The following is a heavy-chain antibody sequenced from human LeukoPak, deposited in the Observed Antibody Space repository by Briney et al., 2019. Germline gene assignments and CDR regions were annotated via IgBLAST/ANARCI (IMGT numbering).Heavy chain of an antibody. CDR3: AKVGVALAFDY. CDR2: IYSGGNT. CDR1: GFTVSSNY. V-gene: IGHV3-66*01. Sequence: PGGSLRLSCAASGFTVSSNYMSWVRQAPGKGLEWVSVIYSGGNTRYAEAVKGRFTISRDNSNNTVYLQMNSLRAEDTAVYYCAKVGVALAFDYWGQGTLVTVSS. J-gene: IGHJ4*02. D-gene: IGHD3-16*01.